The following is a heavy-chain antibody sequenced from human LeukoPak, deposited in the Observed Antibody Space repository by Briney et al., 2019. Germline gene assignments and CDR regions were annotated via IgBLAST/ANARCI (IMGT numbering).Heavy chain of an antibody. CDR2: IYYSGST. CDR1: VDSISSGGYS. D-gene: IGHD1-26*01. Sequence: PSETLSLTCTVSVDSISSGGYSGSWIRQPPGKGLEWFGFIYYSGSTNYNASLKRRVTISVDTSKNQFHLNLSSVNAADTAVYYCARDSFSGSYRDDAFDIWGQGTMVTVSS. J-gene: IGHJ3*02. CDR3: ARDSFSGSYRDDAFDI. V-gene: IGHV4-61*08.